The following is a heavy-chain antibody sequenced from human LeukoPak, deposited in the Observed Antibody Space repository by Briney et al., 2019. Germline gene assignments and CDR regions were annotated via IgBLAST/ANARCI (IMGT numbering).Heavy chain of an antibody. CDR3: GMSGDRVPLQDDVFDV. CDR1: GYSFTSYC. CDR2: IYPGDSGP. J-gene: IGHJ3*01. V-gene: IGHV5-51*01. Sequence: GESLRISCKVSGYSFTSYCIGWVRPMPGKGLEWMGIIYPGDSGPTYSPSFQGQVTISVDKSINTAYLQWSSLQASDTAMYYCGMSGDRVPLQDDVFDVWGQGTMVTVST. D-gene: IGHD1-26*01.